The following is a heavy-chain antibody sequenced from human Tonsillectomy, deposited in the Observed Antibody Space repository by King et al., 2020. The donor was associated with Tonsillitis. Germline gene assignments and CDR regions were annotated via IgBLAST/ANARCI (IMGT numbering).Heavy chain of an antibody. Sequence: QLVQSGAEVKKPGASVKVSCQASGYSFTDYSIHWVRQAPGQGLEWMGRINPDSGGADYPLRFEGRVTMTRDMYTRTVYLELSRLKSVDTAVYFCAWDTGGWRAFDDGGQGTLVTVSS. V-gene: IGHV1-2*06. J-gene: IGHJ5*02. CDR3: AWDTGGWRAFDD. CDR2: INPDSGGA. D-gene: IGHD6-19*01. CDR1: GYSFTDYS.